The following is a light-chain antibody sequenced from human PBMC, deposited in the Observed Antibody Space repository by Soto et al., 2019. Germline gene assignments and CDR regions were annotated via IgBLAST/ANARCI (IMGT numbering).Light chain of an antibody. J-gene: IGKJ4*01. V-gene: IGKV4-1*01. Sequence: DIVLTQSPDSLAVSLGERATINCKSSQSVLSSSNNKNYLSWHQHKPGQPPKLLISWASTRESGVPDRFSGSGSGTDFTLTIRSLQAEDVAVYYCQQHYSAPLTFGGGTKVEIK. CDR2: WAS. CDR3: QQHYSAPLT. CDR1: QSVLSSSNNKNY.